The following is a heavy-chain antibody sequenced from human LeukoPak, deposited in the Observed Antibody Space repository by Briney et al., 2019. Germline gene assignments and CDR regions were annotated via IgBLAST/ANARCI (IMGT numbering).Heavy chain of an antibody. J-gene: IGHJ4*02. V-gene: IGHV3-74*01. CDR1: GFSFSGSW. D-gene: IGHD4-17*01. Sequence: GGSLRLSCAASGFSFSGSWMNWVRQAPGKGLVWVSRINTEGSSTYYADSAKGRFTISRDNTQNTLYLQVNSLRAEDTAVYYCARDHYGALDYWGRGTLVTVSS. CDR2: INTEGSST. CDR3: ARDHYGALDY.